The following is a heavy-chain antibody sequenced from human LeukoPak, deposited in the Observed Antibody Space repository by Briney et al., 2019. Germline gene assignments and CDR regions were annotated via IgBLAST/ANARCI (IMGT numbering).Heavy chain of an antibody. J-gene: IGHJ3*02. CDR1: GYTFTSYD. D-gene: IGHD3-22*01. Sequence: ASVKVSCKASGYTFTSYDINWVRQAPGQGLEWMGWISAYNGNTNYAQKLQGRVTMTTDTSTSTAYMELRSLRSDDTAVYYCARDNYDSSGYYRGHAFDIWGQGTMVTVSS. CDR3: ARDNYDSSGYYRGHAFDI. CDR2: ISAYNGNT. V-gene: IGHV1-18*01.